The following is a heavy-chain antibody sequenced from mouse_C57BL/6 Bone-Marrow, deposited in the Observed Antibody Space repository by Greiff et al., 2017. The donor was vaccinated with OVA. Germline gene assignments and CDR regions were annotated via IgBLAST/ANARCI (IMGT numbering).Heavy chain of an antibody. CDR3: AREGTAQATCAY. CDR2: IFPGSGST. J-gene: IGHJ3*01. D-gene: IGHD3-2*02. V-gene: IGHV1-75*01. CDR1: GYTFTDYY. Sequence: VKLMESGPELVKPGASVKISCKASGYTFTDYYINWVKQRPGQGLEWIGWIFPGSGSTYYNEKFKGKDTLTVDKSSSTAYMLLSSLTSEDSAVYFCAREGTAQATCAYWGQGTLVTVSA.